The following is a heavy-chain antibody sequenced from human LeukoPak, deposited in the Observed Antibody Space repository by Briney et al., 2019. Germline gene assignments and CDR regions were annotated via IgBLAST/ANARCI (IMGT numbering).Heavy chain of an antibody. CDR3: AKSGYNRFDY. CDR1: GFTFSSYA. J-gene: IGHJ4*02. V-gene: IGHV3-23*01. CDR2: ISGSGGRT. Sequence: GGSLRLSCAASGFTFSSYAMSWVRQAPGKGLEWVSSISGSGGRTHYTDSVKGRFTISRDNSKNTLYLQMNSLRAEDTAVYYCAKSGYNRFDYWGQGILVTVSS. D-gene: IGHD5-24*01.